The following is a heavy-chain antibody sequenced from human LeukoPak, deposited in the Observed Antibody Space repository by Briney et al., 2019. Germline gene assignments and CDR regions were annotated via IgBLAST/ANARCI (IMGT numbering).Heavy chain of an antibody. CDR3: ASGSLGHNYDSSGYEY. D-gene: IGHD3-22*01. CDR2: IKYDGIQE. CDR1: GFSLSTYG. V-gene: IGHV3-33*05. J-gene: IGHJ4*02. Sequence: PGGSLRPSCAASGFSLSTYGMTWVRQAPGKGLEWVGGIKYDGIQEFYADSVKGRFTVSKDTSKDTLHLQMNSLRAEDTAVYYCASGSLGHNYDSSGYEYWGQGTLVTVSS.